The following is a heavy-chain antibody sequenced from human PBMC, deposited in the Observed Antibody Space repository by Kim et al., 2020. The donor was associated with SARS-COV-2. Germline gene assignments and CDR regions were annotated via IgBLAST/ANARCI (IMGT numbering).Heavy chain of an antibody. J-gene: IGHJ1*01. D-gene: IGHD2-15*01. V-gene: IGHV3-30*04. CDR1: GFTFSSYA. CDR3: ARDTGSSFEYFQH. CDR2: ISYDGSNK. Sequence: GGSLRLSCAASGFTFSSYAMHWVRQAPGKGLEWVAVISYDGSNKYYADSVKGRFTISRDNSKNTLYLQMNSLRAEDTAVYYCARDTGSSFEYFQHWGQGTLVTVSS.